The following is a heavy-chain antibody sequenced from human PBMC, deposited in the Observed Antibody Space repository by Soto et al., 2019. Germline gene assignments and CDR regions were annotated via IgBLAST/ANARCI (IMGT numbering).Heavy chain of an antibody. J-gene: IGHJ4*02. V-gene: IGHV3-23*01. CDR3: AKEFYYDASGQYSDLYFDS. CDR2: ISTRGGRT. CDR1: GFSFSSYA. Sequence: GSLRLSCAASGFSFSSYAMSWVRQAPPQGLEWVSSISTRGGRTYYADSVKGRLSISRDNSANAVYLDMDNLSAEDTGIYYCAKEFYYDASGQYSDLYFDSWGQGALVTVSS. D-gene: IGHD3-22*01.